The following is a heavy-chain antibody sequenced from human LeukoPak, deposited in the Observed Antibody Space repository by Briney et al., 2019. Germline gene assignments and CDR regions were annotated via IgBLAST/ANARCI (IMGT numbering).Heavy chain of an antibody. CDR1: GGSFSGYY. D-gene: IGHD3-3*01. Sequence: PSETLSLTCAVYGGSFSGYYWSWIRQPPGKGLEWIGEINHSGSTNYNPSLKSRVTISVDTSKNQFSLKLSSVTAADTAVYYCARGPDDFWSGYYPVYWGQGTLVTVSS. CDR3: ARGPDDFWSGYYPVY. J-gene: IGHJ4*02. V-gene: IGHV4-34*01. CDR2: INHSGST.